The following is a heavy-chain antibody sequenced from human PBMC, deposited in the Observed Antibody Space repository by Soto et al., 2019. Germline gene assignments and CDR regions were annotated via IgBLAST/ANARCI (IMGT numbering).Heavy chain of an antibody. CDR1: GGTFSSYA. Sequence: SVKVSCKASGGTFSSYAISWVRQAPGQGLEWMGGIIPIFGTANYAQKFQGGVTITADESTSTAYMELSSLRSEDTAVYYCANQPQVAAMGYFDYWGQGTLVTVSS. V-gene: IGHV1-69*13. D-gene: IGHD2-15*01. J-gene: IGHJ4*02. CDR2: IIPIFGTA. CDR3: ANQPQVAAMGYFDY.